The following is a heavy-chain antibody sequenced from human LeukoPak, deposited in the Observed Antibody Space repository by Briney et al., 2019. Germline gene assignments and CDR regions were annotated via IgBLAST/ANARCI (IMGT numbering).Heavy chain of an antibody. CDR2: IYTSGST. V-gene: IGHV4-4*07. Sequence: PSETLSLTCTVSGGSISSYYWSWTRQPAGKGLEWIGRIYTSGSTNYNPSLKSRVTMSVDTSKNQFSLKLSSVTAADTAVYYCAMTTVTFDAFDIWGQGTMVTVSS. D-gene: IGHD4-17*01. CDR3: AMTTVTFDAFDI. CDR1: GGSISSYY. J-gene: IGHJ3*02.